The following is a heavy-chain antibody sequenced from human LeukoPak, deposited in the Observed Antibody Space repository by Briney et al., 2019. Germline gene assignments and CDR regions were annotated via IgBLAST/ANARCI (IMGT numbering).Heavy chain of an antibody. Sequence: GGSLRLSCAASGFTFSSYGMHWVRQAPGKGLEWVAFIRYDGSNKYYADSVKGRFTISKDNSKNTLYLQMNSLRAEDTAVYYCAAPIVVVPAAIRGDAFDIWGQGTMVTVSS. D-gene: IGHD2-2*01. CDR2: IRYDGSNK. CDR3: AAPIVVVPAAIRGDAFDI. J-gene: IGHJ3*02. V-gene: IGHV3-30*02. CDR1: GFTFSSYG.